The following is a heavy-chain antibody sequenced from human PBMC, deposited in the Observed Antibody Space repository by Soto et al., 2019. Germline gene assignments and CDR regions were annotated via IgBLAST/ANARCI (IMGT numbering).Heavy chain of an antibody. CDR3: ARASGLSIYNWFDP. CDR1: NGSIGGFY. D-gene: IGHD3-10*01. J-gene: IGHJ5*02. V-gene: IGHV4-59*01. CDR2: IYLSGST. Sequence: SETLSLTCSISNGSIGGFYWNWIRQSPEKGLEWIGQIYLSGSTIYSPSFQSRVTLSVDSSKSQVALRLTSVTAADTAVYFCARASGLSIYNWFDPWSQGILVTVSS.